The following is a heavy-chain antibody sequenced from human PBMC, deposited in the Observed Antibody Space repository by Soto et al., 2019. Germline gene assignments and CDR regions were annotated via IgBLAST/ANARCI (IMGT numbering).Heavy chain of an antibody. CDR3: AREVSQTTGDYYYYYMDV. Sequence: ASVKVSCEASGYTFTSYDINWVRQATGQGLEWMGWMNPNSGNTGYAQKFQGRVTMTRNTSISTAYMELSSLRSEDTAVYYCAREVSQTTGDYYYYYMDVWGKGTTVTVSS. D-gene: IGHD4-17*01. CDR1: GYTFTSYD. V-gene: IGHV1-8*01. CDR2: MNPNSGNT. J-gene: IGHJ6*03.